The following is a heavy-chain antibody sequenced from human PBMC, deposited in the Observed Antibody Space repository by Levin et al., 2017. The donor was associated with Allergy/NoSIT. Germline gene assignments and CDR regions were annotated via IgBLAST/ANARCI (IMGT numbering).Heavy chain of an antibody. D-gene: IGHD2-15*01. V-gene: IGHV3-9*01. CDR3: AKDWCSGGTCSSHDAFDI. CDR2: IIWNSETM. Sequence: GGSLRLSCAASGFNFDEYAMHWVRQGPGKGLEWVSGIIWNSETMGYADSVKGRFTISRDNAKNSLYLQMNSLRAEDTAVYYCAKDWCSGGTCSSHDAFDIWGQGTMVTVSS. J-gene: IGHJ3*02. CDR1: GFNFDEYA.